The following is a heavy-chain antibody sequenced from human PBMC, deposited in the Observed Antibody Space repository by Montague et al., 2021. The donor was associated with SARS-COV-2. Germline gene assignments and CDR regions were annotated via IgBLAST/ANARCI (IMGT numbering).Heavy chain of an antibody. J-gene: IGHJ6*02. CDR3: TREGYQVLWSDYYYYGMDV. V-gene: IGHV4-34*01. CDR1: GGSFSGYY. Sequence: SETLSLTCAVYGGSFSGYYWSWIRQPPGKGLEWIGEINHSGSTNYNPSLKSRGTISVDTSKNQFSLKLSSVTAADTAVYYCTREGYQVLWSDYYYYGMDVGGQGTTVTVSS. D-gene: IGHD2-2*01. CDR2: INHSGST.